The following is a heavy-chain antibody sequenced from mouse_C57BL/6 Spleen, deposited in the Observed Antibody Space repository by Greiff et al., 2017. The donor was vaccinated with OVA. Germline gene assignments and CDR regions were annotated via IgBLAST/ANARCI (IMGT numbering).Heavy chain of an antibody. V-gene: IGHV2-2*01. Sequence: VQLKQSGPGLVQPSQSLSITCTVSGFSLTSYGVHWVRQSPGKGLEWLGVLWSGGGTDYNAAFISRLSISKDNSKSQVCFKMNSLQADDTAIYYCARIDYSNCFDYWGQGTTLTVSS. CDR1: GFSLTSYG. J-gene: IGHJ2*01. D-gene: IGHD2-5*01. CDR3: ARIDYSNCFDY. CDR2: LWSGGGT.